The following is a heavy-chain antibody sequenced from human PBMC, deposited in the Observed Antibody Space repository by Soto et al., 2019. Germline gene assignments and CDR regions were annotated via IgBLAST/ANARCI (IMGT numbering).Heavy chain of an antibody. CDR3: ARGSSYYYDSSGYYDT. Sequence: EGSLRLSCAASGFTFSSYEMNWVRQAPGKGLEWVSYISSSGSTIYYADSVKGRFTISRDNAKNSLYLQMNSLRAEDTAVYYCARGSSYYYDSSGYYDTWGQGTLVTVSS. CDR1: GFTFSSYE. D-gene: IGHD3-22*01. J-gene: IGHJ5*02. CDR2: ISSSGSTI. V-gene: IGHV3-48*03.